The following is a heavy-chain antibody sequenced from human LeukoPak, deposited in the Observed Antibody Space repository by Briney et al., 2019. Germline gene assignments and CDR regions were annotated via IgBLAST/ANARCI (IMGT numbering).Heavy chain of an antibody. CDR3: ARWVPFGRHTKYYFDY. V-gene: IGHV4-39*01. Sequence: SETLSLTCTVSGGSISSSSYYWRWIRRPPGKGLEWIGSIYYSGSTYYNPSLKSRVTISVDTSKNQFSLKLSSVTAADTAVYYCARWVPFGRHTKYYFDYWGQGTLVTVSS. D-gene: IGHD3-10*01. CDR2: IYYSGST. CDR1: GGSISSSSYY. J-gene: IGHJ4*02.